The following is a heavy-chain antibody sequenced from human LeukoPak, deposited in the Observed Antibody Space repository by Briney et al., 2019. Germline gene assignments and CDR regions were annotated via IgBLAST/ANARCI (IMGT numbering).Heavy chain of an antibody. CDR2: IYHSGST. Sequence: SETLSLTCAVSGYSISSGYYWGWIRQPPGKGLEWIGSIYHSGSTYYNPSLKSRVTISVDTSKNQFSLKLSSVTAAGTAVYYCARRGVVAYFDYWGQGTLVTVSS. CDR3: ARRGVVAYFDY. V-gene: IGHV4-38-2*01. CDR1: GYSISSGYY. J-gene: IGHJ4*02. D-gene: IGHD2-15*01.